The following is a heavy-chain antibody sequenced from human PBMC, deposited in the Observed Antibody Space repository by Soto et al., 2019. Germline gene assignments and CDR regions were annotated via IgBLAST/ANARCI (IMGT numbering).Heavy chain of an antibody. CDR1: AFNFIGYC. CDR3: ARGRGATYYDILTGYPKFRGRFDY. Sequence: PGGPLSLSCTASAFNFIGYCMHLILQAPGKGLEGVAVISYDVSNKYYADSLKGRFTSSRDNSKNTLYLQMNSLRAEDTAVYYCARGRGATYYDILTGYPKFRGRFDYWGQGTLVTGSS. J-gene: IGHJ4*02. CDR2: ISYDVSNK. V-gene: IGHV3-30-3*01. D-gene: IGHD3-9*01.